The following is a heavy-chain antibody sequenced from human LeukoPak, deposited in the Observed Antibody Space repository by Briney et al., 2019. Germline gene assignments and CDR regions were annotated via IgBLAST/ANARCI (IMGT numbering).Heavy chain of an antibody. V-gene: IGHV3-30*18. D-gene: IGHD3-10*01. CDR1: GFTYSSYG. J-gene: IGHJ3*02. CDR2: ISYDGSNK. Sequence: GGSLRLSCAASGFTYSSYGMHWVRQAPGKGLEWVAVISYDGSNKYYADSVKGRFTISRDNSKNTLYLQMNSLRAEDTAVYYCAKEGTFDIWGQGTMVTVSS. CDR3: AKEGTFDI.